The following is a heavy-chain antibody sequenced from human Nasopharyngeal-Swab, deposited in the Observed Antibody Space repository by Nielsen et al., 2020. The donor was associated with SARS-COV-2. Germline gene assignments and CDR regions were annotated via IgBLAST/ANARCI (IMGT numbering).Heavy chain of an antibody. Sequence: PGKGLEWIGYIYYSGSTYYNPSLKSRVTISVDTSKNQFSLKLSSVTAADTAVYYCARGREYFQHWGQGTPVTVSS. CDR3: ARGREYFQH. CDR2: IYYSGST. J-gene: IGHJ1*01. V-gene: IGHV4-31*02.